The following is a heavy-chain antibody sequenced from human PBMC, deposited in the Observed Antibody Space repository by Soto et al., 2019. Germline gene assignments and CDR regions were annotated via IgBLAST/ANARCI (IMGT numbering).Heavy chain of an antibody. V-gene: IGHV3-23*01. D-gene: IGHD1-26*01. J-gene: IGHJ3*02. CDR1: GFTFSNYA. CDR3: AKRRAMGATGAFDI. CDR2: ISAGGGSGT. Sequence: EVQLLESGGGLVQPGGSLRLSCAASGFTFSNYAMSWVRQAPGKGLEWVSAISAGGGSGTFFTNSVKGRFTISRDNSKNTLYLQMNSLRAEDTAVYYCAKRRAMGATGAFDIWGQGTMVTVSS.